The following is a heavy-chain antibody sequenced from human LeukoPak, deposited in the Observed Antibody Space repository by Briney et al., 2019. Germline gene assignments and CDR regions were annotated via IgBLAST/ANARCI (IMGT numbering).Heavy chain of an antibody. D-gene: IGHD3-10*01. Sequence: GGSLRLSCAASGFTFSSYEMNWVRQAPGKGLEWVAVISYDGSNKYYADSVKGRFTISRDNSKNTLYLQMNSLRAEDTAVYYCAKDSSYGSGSTHWFDPWGQGTLVTVSS. CDR3: AKDSSYGSGSTHWFDP. J-gene: IGHJ5*02. CDR1: GFTFSSYE. V-gene: IGHV3-30*18. CDR2: ISYDGSNK.